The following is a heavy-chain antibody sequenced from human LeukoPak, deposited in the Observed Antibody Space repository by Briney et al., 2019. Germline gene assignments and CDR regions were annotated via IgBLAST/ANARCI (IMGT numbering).Heavy chain of an antibody. Sequence: SETLSLTCTVSGGSISSSSYYWGWIRQPPGKGLEWIGSIYHSGSTYYNPSLKSRVTIAVETSKNQFSLKLSSVTAADKAVYYCARGVGSGYTDEWGQGTLVTVSS. CDR3: ARGVGSGYTDE. V-gene: IGHV4-39*07. J-gene: IGHJ4*02. CDR1: GGSISSSSYY. D-gene: IGHD3-22*01. CDR2: IYHSGST.